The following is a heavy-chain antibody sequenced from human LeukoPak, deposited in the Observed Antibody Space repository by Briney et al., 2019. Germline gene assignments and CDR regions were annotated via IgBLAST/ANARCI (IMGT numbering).Heavy chain of an antibody. CDR3: ARTPSYSSSSPGWFDP. V-gene: IGHV4-4*07. Sequence: SETLSLTCTVSGGSISSYYWSWIRQPAGKGLEWIGRIYTSGSTNYNPSLKSRVTMSVDTSKNQFSLKLSSVTAADTAVYYCARTPSYSSSSPGWFDPWGQGTLVTVSS. D-gene: IGHD6-6*01. CDR1: GGSISSYY. CDR2: IYTSGST. J-gene: IGHJ5*02.